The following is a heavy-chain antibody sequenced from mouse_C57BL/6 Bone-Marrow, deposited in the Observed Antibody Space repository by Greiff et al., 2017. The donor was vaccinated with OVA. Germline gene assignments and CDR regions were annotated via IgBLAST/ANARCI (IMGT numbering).Heavy chain of an antibody. CDR2: IFPGSGST. CDR1: GYTFTDYY. V-gene: IGHV1-75*01. D-gene: IGHD2-4*01. J-gene: IGHJ1*03. Sequence: VQVVESGPELVKPGASVKISCKASGYTFTDYYINWVKQRPGQGLEWIGWIFPGSGSTYYNEKFKGKATLTVDKSSSTAYMLLSSLTSEDSAVYFCARYDDYVLYWYFDVWGTGTTVTVSS. CDR3: ARYDDYVLYWYFDV.